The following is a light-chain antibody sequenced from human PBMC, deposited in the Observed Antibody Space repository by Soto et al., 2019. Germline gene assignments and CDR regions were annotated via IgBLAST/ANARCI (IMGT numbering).Light chain of an antibody. CDR2: AAS. CDR1: QGISSW. J-gene: IGKJ2*01. CDR3: QQANSFPHT. V-gene: IGKV1-12*01. Sequence: DIQMTQSPSSVSASVGDRVTITCRASQGISSWLAWYQQKPGKAPNLLIYAASSLESGVPSRLSSSESGTDFTIPICSLQPEDFATYYCQQANSFPHTFGQATKLQIK.